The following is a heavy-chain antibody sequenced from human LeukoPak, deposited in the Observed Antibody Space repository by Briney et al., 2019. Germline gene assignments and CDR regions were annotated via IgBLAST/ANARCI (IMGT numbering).Heavy chain of an antibody. V-gene: IGHV3-9*01. CDR3: AKYSLGAFDI. CDR1: GFTFDDYA. Sequence: PGGSLRLSCAASGFTFDDYAMHWVRQAPGRGLEWVSGISWNSGSIGYADSVKGRFTISRDNAKNSLYLQMNSLRAEDTALYYCAKYSLGAFDIWGQGTMVTVSS. CDR2: ISWNSGSI. D-gene: IGHD3-16*01. J-gene: IGHJ3*02.